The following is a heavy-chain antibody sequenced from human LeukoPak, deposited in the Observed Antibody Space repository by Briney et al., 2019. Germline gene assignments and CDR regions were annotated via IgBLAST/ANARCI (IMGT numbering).Heavy chain of an antibody. V-gene: IGHV4-61*01. CDR1: GGSVSSGSYY. CDR3: ASIETAMVSFDY. D-gene: IGHD5-18*01. Sequence: SETLSLTCTVSGGSVSSGSYYWSWIRQPPGKGLEWIGYIYYSGSTNYNPSLKSRVTISVDTSKNQFSLKLSSVTAADTAVYYCASIETAMVSFDYWGQGTLATVSS. CDR2: IYYSGST. J-gene: IGHJ4*02.